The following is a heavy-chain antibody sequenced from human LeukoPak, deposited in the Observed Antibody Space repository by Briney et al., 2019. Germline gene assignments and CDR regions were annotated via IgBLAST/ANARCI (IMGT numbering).Heavy chain of an antibody. CDR2: ISAYSGNT. D-gene: IGHD4-17*01. V-gene: IGHV1-18*01. J-gene: IGHJ4*02. CDR1: GGTFSSYA. Sequence: ASVKVSCKASGGTFSSYAISWVRQAPGQGLEWMGWISAYSGNTNYAQKLQSRVTMTTDTSTSTAYMELRSLRSDDTAVYYCARDELNGDYDGKEFDYWGQGTLVTVSS. CDR3: ARDELNGDYDGKEFDY.